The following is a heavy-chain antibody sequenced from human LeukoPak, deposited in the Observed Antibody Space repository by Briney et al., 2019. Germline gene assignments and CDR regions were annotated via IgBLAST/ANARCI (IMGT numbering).Heavy chain of an antibody. Sequence: GASVKVSCKASGYTFTDYYMHWVRQAPGQGLEWMGWITPNSGATEYAQKFRGRVSMTRDTSINTAYMEPSRLRSDDTAIYYCARVSRFYYDSSGDFDYWGQGTLVTVSS. D-gene: IGHD3-22*01. CDR2: ITPNSGAT. CDR1: GYTFTDYY. CDR3: ARVSRFYYDSSGDFDY. V-gene: IGHV1-2*02. J-gene: IGHJ4*02.